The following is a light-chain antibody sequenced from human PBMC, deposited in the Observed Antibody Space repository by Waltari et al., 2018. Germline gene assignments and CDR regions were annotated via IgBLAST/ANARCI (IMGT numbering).Light chain of an antibody. CDR3: QNGGHGTWV. V-gene: IGLV4-69*01. J-gene: IGLJ3*02. Sequence: QQPEKGPRYVMKINGKGRRTKGDEIPDRFSDSSSAAERYLTISSLQAEDEADYYCQNGGHGTWVFGGGTKLTVL. CDR2: INGKGRR.